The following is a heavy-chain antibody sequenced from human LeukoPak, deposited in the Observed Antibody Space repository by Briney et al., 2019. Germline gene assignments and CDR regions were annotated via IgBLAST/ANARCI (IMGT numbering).Heavy chain of an antibody. CDR1: GFTFSNYG. J-gene: IGHJ1*01. CDR2: IWYDGSSK. D-gene: IGHD3-22*01. CDR3: ARGDYYGSSGYSQYFRH. V-gene: IGHV3-33*01. Sequence: GRSLRLSCAASGFTFSNYGMHWVRQAPGKGLEWVAVIWYDGSSKYYADSVKGRFTISRDNSKNTLYLQMNSLRAEDTAVYYCARGDYYGSSGYSQYFRHWGQGTLVTVSS.